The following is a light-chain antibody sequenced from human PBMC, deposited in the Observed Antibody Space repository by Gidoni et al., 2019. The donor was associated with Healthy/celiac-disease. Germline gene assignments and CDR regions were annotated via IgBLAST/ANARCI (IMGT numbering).Light chain of an antibody. CDR2: GAS. CDR1: QSVSSN. Sequence: EIVMTQSPATLSVSPGERATLSCRASQSVSSNLAWYQQKPGQAPRLLIYGASTRATGIPARFSGSGSGTEFTLTISGLQSEDLAVYYCQQYNNWPPLTFXXXTKVEIK. V-gene: IGKV3-15*01. CDR3: QQYNNWPPLT. J-gene: IGKJ1*01.